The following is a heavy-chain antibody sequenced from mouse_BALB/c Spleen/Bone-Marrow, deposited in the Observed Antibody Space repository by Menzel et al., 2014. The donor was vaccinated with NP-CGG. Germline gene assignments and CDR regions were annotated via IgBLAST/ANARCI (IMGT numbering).Heavy chain of an antibody. V-gene: IGHV1S81*02. D-gene: IGHD1-1*02. Sequence: QVQLQQSGADLVKPGASVKLSCKASGYTFTSYYMYWVKQRPGQGLEWIGEINPSNGGTNFNEKFKSKATLTVDKSSSTAYMQLSSLTSEDSAVYYCTRSGGNWFAYWGQGTLVTVSA. J-gene: IGHJ3*01. CDR1: GYTFTSYY. CDR2: INPSNGGT. CDR3: TRSGGNWFAY.